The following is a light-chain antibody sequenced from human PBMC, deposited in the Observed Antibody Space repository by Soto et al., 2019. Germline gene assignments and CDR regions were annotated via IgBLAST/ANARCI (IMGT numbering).Light chain of an antibody. Sequence: PEGRATLSCRAGQSVSDYLAWYQQKPGQAPRLLIYDASSRATGIPDRFSGSGSGTDFTLTISRLEPEDFAVYYCQQYGSSSTFGQGTKVDIK. V-gene: IGKV3-20*01. CDR2: DAS. J-gene: IGKJ1*01. CDR3: QQYGSSST. CDR1: QSVSDY.